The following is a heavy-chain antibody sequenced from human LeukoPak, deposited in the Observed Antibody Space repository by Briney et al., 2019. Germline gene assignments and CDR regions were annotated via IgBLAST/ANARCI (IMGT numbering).Heavy chain of an antibody. CDR2: INHSGYT. J-gene: IGHJ4*02. Sequence: PSETLSLTCAVSGVPFSNYYWSWVRQSPRQGQEWIGEINHSGYTNYNPSLKSRVTMSIDTSKNQFSLRLTSVTAADTGVYYCTRAVAGHPDWGQGTLVTVSS. D-gene: IGHD5-12*01. CDR3: TRAVAGHPD. CDR1: GVPFSNYY. V-gene: IGHV4-34*01.